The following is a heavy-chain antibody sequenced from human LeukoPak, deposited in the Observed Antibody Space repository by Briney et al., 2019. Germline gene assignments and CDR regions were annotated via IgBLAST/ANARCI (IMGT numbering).Heavy chain of an antibody. D-gene: IGHD7-27*01. CDR3: ARATHNWGRNRCYFDY. CDR2: INHSGST. CDR1: GGSFSGYY. Sequence: KPSETLSLTCAVYGGSFSGYYWSWIRQPPGKGLEWIGEINHSGSTNYNPSLKSRVTISVDTSKNQFSLKLSSVTAAGTAVYYCARATHNWGRNRCYFDYWGQGTLVTVSS. J-gene: IGHJ4*02. V-gene: IGHV4-34*01.